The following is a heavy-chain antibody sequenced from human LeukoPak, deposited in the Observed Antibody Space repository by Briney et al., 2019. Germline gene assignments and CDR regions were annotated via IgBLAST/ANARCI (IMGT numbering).Heavy chain of an antibody. Sequence: SETLSLTCTVSGDSINSGSYYWGWIRQPPGEGLEWIGSTYYSGDTYYNPSLESRVTISVDTSKNQFSLNLRSVTAADTALYYCARVLWFGESKKGYSYYMDVWGKGTTVTVSS. CDR3: ARVLWFGESKKGYSYYMDV. V-gene: IGHV4-39*01. CDR1: GDSINSGSYY. CDR2: TYYSGDT. J-gene: IGHJ6*03. D-gene: IGHD3-10*01.